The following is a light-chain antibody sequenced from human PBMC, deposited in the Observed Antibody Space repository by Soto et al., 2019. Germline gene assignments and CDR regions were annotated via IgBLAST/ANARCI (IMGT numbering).Light chain of an antibody. V-gene: IGKV3-15*01. CDR2: GAS. J-gene: IGKJ1*01. CDR3: QQYNNWPWT. Sequence: EAVLPQSPATLSVSAGERATVSCRASPSVTNYLACYQQKPGQAPRLLIYGASTRATGIPARFSGSGSGTEFTLTISSLQSEDFAVYYCQQYNNWPWTFGQGTKVDIK. CDR1: PSVTNY.